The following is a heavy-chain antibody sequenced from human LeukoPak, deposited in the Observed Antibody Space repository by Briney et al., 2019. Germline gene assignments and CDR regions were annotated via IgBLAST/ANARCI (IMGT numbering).Heavy chain of an antibody. J-gene: IGHJ3*02. CDR3: ARGGSMIVTGADAFDI. Sequence: GGSLRLSCAASGFTFSSYAMHWVRQAPGKGLEWVAVISYDGSNKYYADSVKGRFTISRDNSKNTLYLQMNSLRAEDTAVYYCARGGSMIVTGADAFDIWGQGTMVTVSS. CDR2: ISYDGSNK. CDR1: GFTFSSYA. D-gene: IGHD3-22*01. V-gene: IGHV3-30-3*01.